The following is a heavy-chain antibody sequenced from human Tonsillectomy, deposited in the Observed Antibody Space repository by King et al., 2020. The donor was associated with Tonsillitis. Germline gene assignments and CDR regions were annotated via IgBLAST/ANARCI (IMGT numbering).Heavy chain of an antibody. D-gene: IGHD6-13*01. CDR1: GWSFSGYY. V-gene: IGHV4-34*04. Sequence: VQLQQWGAGLLKPSETLSLTCAVYGWSFSGYYWSWIRQPPGKGLEWIGEINHSGSTNDNPSLKSRATISVDTSKNQFSLKLCSGTAADTAVYYCAREPGIAAAGDWFDPWGQGTLVTVSS. CDR2: INHSGST. CDR3: AREPGIAAAGDWFDP. J-gene: IGHJ5*02.